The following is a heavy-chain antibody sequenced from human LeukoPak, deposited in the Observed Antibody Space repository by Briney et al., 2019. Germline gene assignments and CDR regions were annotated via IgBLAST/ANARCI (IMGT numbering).Heavy chain of an antibody. V-gene: IGHV3-33*01. J-gene: IGHJ4*02. Sequence: GRSLRLSCVASGFTFRDYGMHWVRQAPGKGLEWVAVILNDGSKKYHADSVTGRFIISRDDSKNTLDLQMDSLRVEDTAVYYCARDLGYCTNGVCHTRFDYWGQGTLVAVSS. D-gene: IGHD2-8*01. CDR1: GFTFRDYG. CDR3: ARDLGYCTNGVCHTRFDY. CDR2: ILNDGSKK.